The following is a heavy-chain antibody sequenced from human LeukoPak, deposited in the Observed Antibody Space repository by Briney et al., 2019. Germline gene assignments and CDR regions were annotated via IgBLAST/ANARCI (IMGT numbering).Heavy chain of an antibody. CDR1: GYTFTNYG. Sequence: ASVKVSCKAFGYTFTNYGISWVRQAPGQGLEWMGWISGYNGNTNYAQKLQGRVTMTTDTSTSTAYMELRSLRSDDTAVYYCAREGVRSGYAAAFDIWGQGTMVTVSS. V-gene: IGHV1-18*01. CDR2: ISGYNGNT. D-gene: IGHD5-12*01. J-gene: IGHJ3*02. CDR3: AREGVRSGYAAAFDI.